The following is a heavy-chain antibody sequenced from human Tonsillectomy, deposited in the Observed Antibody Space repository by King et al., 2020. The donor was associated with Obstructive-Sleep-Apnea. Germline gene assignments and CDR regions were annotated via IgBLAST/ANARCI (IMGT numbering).Heavy chain of an antibody. Sequence: VQLVESGGGLVQPGGSLRLSCAVSGFTFSSYSMNWVRQAPGKGLEWVSYISSSSSTIYYADSVKGRFTISRDNAKNSLYLQMNSLRAGDTAVYYCARDESVVVTAIQEDSDEVEIWGQGTMVTVSS. J-gene: IGHJ3*02. CDR3: ARDESVVVTAIQEDSDEVEI. CDR1: GFTFSSYS. D-gene: IGHD2-21*02. CDR2: ISSSSSTI. V-gene: IGHV3-48*04.